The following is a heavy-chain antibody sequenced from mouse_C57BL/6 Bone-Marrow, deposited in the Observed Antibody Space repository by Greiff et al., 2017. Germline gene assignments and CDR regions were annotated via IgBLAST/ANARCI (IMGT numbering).Heavy chain of an antibody. CDR2: IDPEAGDT. J-gene: IGHJ4*01. Sequence: VQLQQSGAELVRPGASVKLSCTASGFNIKDYYMHWVKQRPEQGLEWIGRIDPEAGDTEYAPKFQGKATMTADTSSNTAYLQLSSLTSEDTPVYYCTIYYYGSSYVCYAMDYWGQGTSDTASS. CDR3: TIYYYGSSYVCYAMDY. V-gene: IGHV14-1*01. CDR1: GFNIKDYY. D-gene: IGHD1-1*01.